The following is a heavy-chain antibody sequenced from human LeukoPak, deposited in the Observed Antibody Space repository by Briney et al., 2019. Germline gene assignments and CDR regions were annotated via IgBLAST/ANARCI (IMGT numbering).Heavy chain of an antibody. J-gene: IGHJ4*02. Sequence: GESLKISCKGSGYSFTSYWIGWVRQMPGKGLEGMGIIYPGDSDTRYSPSFQGQVTISADKSISTAYLQWSSLKASDTAMYYCARRISYYYDSSGYYFDYWGQGTLVTVSS. CDR1: GYSFTSYW. CDR2: IYPGDSDT. V-gene: IGHV5-51*01. D-gene: IGHD3-22*01. CDR3: ARRISYYYDSSGYYFDY.